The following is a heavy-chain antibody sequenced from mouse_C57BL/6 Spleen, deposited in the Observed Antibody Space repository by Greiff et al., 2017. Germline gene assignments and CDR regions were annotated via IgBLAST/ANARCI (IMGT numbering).Heavy chain of an antibody. CDR1: GYTFTDYY. J-gene: IGHJ3*01. CDR3: ARKISYLGLAY. CDR2: IYPGSGST. Sequence: EVKLVESGPELVKPGASVKISCKASGYTFTDYYMNWVKQSHGKSLEWIGDIYPGSGSTNYNEKFKSKATLTVDTSSSTAYMQLSSLTSEDSAVYYCARKISYLGLAYWGQGTLVTVSA. D-gene: IGHD4-1*01. V-gene: IGHV1-26*01.